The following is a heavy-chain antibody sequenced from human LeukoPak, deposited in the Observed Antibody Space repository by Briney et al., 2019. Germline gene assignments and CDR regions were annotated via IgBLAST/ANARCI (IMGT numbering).Heavy chain of an antibody. CDR2: IYTGGST. D-gene: IGHD3-3*01. CDR1: GFTVSTNY. CDR3: ARATFWSGYQRDSWYMDV. V-gene: IGHV3-66*02. J-gene: IGHJ6*03. Sequence: GGSLRLSCAASGFTVSTNYMSWVRQAPGKGLEWVSVIYTGGSTYYADSVKGRFIISRDNSKNTLYLQMNSLRPEATAVYYCARATFWSGYQRDSWYMDVWGKGTPVTVSS.